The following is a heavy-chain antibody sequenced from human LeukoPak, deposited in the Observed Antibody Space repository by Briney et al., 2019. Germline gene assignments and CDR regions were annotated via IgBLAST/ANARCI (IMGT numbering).Heavy chain of an antibody. CDR2: ISADGGSA. J-gene: IGHJ4*02. CDR3: AQESGKFDY. V-gene: IGHV3-43*02. Sequence: GGSLRLSCVASGLNFCESAMHAVRQAPGKGLEWVSLISADGGSAFSADSVKGRFSISRDNSKNSLYLQMDSLRSEDTAMYYCAQESGKFDYWGQGTLVVVSS. CDR1: GLNFCESA.